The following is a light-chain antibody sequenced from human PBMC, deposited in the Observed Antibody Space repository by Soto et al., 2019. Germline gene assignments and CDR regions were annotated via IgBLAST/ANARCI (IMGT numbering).Light chain of an antibody. V-gene: IGLV4-69*01. J-gene: IGLJ1*01. CDR2: LNSDGSH. CDR1: SGHSNYA. CDR3: QTWGAGIQV. Sequence: QLVLTQSPSASASLGASVKLTCTLSSGHSNYAIAWHQQQPEKGPRYLMNLNSDGSHNRGDGIPDRFSGSSSGAERYLTISSLQSDDEADYYCQTWGAGIQVFGSGTKLTVL.